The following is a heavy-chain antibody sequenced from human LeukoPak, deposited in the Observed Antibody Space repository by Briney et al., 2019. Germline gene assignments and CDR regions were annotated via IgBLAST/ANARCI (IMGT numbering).Heavy chain of an antibody. CDR2: TSGSGRSI. Sequence: GGSLRLSCAASGFTFSSYAMSWVRQAPGKGLEWVSGTSGSGRSIHYADSVKGRFTISRDNSKDTLYLQMNSLRADDTAVYYCAKDMNSWRDGSGLGDYFDYWGQGTLVTVSS. J-gene: IGHJ4*02. CDR1: GFTFSSYA. CDR3: AKDMNSWRDGSGLGDYFDY. D-gene: IGHD6-19*01. V-gene: IGHV3-23*01.